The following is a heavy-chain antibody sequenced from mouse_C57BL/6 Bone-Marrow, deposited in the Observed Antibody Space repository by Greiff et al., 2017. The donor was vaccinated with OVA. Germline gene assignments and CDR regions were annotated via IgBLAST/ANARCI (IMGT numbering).Heavy chain of an antibody. Sequence: QVQLQQPGAELVRPGTSVKLSCKASGYTFTSYWMHWVKQRPGQGLEWIGVIDPSDSYTNYNQKFKGKATLTVDTSSSTAHMQLSSLTSEDSAVYYCAGSSYWYFDVWGTGTTVTASS. D-gene: IGHD1-1*01. CDR1: GYTFTSYW. CDR2: IDPSDSYT. V-gene: IGHV1-59*01. J-gene: IGHJ1*03. CDR3: AGSSYWYFDV.